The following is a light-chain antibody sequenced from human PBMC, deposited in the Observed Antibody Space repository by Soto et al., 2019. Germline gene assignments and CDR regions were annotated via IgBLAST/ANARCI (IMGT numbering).Light chain of an antibody. CDR3: MQGTHWPPT. CDR2: KVS. V-gene: IGKV2-30*01. J-gene: IGKJ3*01. CDR1: QSLVYGDGNTY. Sequence: DVVMTQSPLSLPVTLGQPASISCRSSQSLVYGDGNTYLNWFQQRPGHSPRRLIYKVSNRDSGVPDRFSGSGSGTDFTLKISRVEAEDVGVYYCMQGTHWPPTFGPGTEVDIK.